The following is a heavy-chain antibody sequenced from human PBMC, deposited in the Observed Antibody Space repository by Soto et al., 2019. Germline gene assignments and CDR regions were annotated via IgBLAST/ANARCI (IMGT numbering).Heavy chain of an antibody. V-gene: IGHV4-39*01. CDR2: IYYSGST. CDR1: GGSISGSSYY. J-gene: IGHJ4*02. CDR3: AREVLHYFDY. Sequence: ASETLSLTCTVSGGSISGSSYYWGWIRQPPGKGLEWIGSIYYSGSTYYNPSLKSRVTISIDTSKNQFSLKLSSVTAADTAVYYCAREVLHYFDYWGQGTLVTVSS.